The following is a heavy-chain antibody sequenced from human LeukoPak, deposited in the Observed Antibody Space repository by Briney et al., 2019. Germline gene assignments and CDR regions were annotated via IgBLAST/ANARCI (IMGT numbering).Heavy chain of an antibody. Sequence: PSETLSLTRAVSGGSFSGYYWSWIRQPPGKGLEWIGEINHSGSTNYNPSLKSRVTISVDTSKNQFSLKLSSVTAADTAVYYCARVGADGSGFLFDYWGQGTLVTVSS. CDR2: INHSGST. V-gene: IGHV4-34*01. J-gene: IGHJ4*02. D-gene: IGHD3-10*01. CDR3: ARVGADGSGFLFDY. CDR1: GGSFSGYY.